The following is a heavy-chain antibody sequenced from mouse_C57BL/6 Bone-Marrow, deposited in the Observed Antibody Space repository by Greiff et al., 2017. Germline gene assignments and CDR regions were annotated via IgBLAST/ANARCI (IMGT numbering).Heavy chain of an antibody. CDR1: GYTFTSYW. Sequence: QVQLKQPGAELVRPGSSVKLSCKASGYTFTSYWMHWVKQRPIQGLEWIGNIDPSDSETHYNQKFKDKATLTVDKSSSTAYMQLSSLTSEDSAVYYCARSGGANYYGSSYGWYFDVWGTGTTVTVSS. CDR2: IDPSDSET. CDR3: ARSGGANYYGSSYGWYFDV. J-gene: IGHJ1*03. D-gene: IGHD1-1*01. V-gene: IGHV1-52*01.